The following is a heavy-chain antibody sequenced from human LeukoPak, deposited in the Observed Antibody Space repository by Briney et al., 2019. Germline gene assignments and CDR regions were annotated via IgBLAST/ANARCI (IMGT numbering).Heavy chain of an antibody. V-gene: IGHV1-46*01. J-gene: IGHJ5*02. Sequence: ASVTVSCKASVYTFTNYLMHGVRQAPAQGREWMGIINPRGVGTGYAQKFQGRITMTTDMSSATVDMELSSLESEDKAVYYCARRDCVGDCYSNWFDPWGQGTLVSVSS. CDR3: ARRDCVGDCYSNWFDP. CDR1: VYTFTNYL. CDR2: INPRGVGT. D-gene: IGHD2-21*02.